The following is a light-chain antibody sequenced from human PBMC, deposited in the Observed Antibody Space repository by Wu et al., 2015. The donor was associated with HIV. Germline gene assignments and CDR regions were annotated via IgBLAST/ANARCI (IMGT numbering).Light chain of an antibody. V-gene: IGKV3-15*01. CDR1: QSVNTK. Sequence: VMTQFPATLSLSAGDRATLSCRASQSVNTKVAWYQQKPGQAPRLLVYGPSIRATGVPARFTGSGSGTDFTLTIASLQSEDFAVYYCQQCDTSLAWTFGQGTKVEIK. J-gene: IGKJ1*01. CDR3: QQCDTSLAWT. CDR2: GPS.